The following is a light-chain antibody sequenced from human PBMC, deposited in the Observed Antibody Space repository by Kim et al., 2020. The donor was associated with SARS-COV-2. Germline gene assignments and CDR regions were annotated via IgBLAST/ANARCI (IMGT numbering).Light chain of an antibody. CDR3: NSRDSSGTHLI. Sequence: AVGQTVRITCQGDSLRSYYPTWYQQKPGQAPVLVIYGQNNRPSEIPDRFSGSTSGSTASLTITGAQAEDEADYYCNSRDSSGTHLIFGGGTQLTVL. J-gene: IGLJ2*01. CDR2: GQN. V-gene: IGLV3-19*01. CDR1: SLRSYY.